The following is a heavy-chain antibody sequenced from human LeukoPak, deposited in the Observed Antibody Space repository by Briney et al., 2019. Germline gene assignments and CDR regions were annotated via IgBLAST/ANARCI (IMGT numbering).Heavy chain of an antibody. Sequence: SETLSLTCTVTGGSISSYYWSWIRQPPGKGLEWIGYIYYSGSTNYNSSLKSRVTISVDTSKNQFSLKLSSVTAADTAVYYCAREVTMVRGVISQGYGMDVWGQGTTVTVSS. CDR3: AREVTMVRGVISQGYGMDV. CDR2: IYYSGST. CDR1: GGSISSYY. V-gene: IGHV4-59*01. J-gene: IGHJ6*02. D-gene: IGHD3-10*01.